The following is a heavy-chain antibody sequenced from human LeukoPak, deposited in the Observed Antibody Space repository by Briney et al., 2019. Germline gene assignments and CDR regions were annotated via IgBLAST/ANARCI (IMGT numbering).Heavy chain of an antibody. CDR3: ARDWGDYYDRSGPSYPVGAFDI. J-gene: IGHJ3*02. CDR1: GYTFTSYY. V-gene: IGHV1-46*01. Sequence: PGASVKVSXKASGYTFTSYYMHWVRQAPGQGLEWMGIINPSGGSTSYAQKFQGRVTMTRDTSTSTVYMELSSLRSEDTAVYYCARDWGDYYDRSGPSYPVGAFDIWGQGTMVTVSS. CDR2: INPSGGST. D-gene: IGHD3-22*01.